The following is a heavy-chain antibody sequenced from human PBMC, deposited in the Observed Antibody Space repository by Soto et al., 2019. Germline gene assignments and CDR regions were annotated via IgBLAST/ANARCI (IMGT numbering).Heavy chain of an antibody. CDR2: ISYDGSNK. Sequence: QVQLVESGGGVVQPGRSLRLSCAASGFTFSSYGMHWVRQAPGKGLEWVAVISYDGSNKYYADSVKGRFTISRDNSKNTLYLQMNSLRAEDTVVYYCAKDQRKWLVRGGMDVWGQGTTVTVSS. J-gene: IGHJ6*02. V-gene: IGHV3-30*18. CDR1: GFTFSSYG. D-gene: IGHD6-19*01. CDR3: AKDQRKWLVRGGMDV.